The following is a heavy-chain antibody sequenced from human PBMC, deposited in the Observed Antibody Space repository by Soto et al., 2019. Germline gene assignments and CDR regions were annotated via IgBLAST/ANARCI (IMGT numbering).Heavy chain of an antibody. V-gene: IGHV4-59*01. Sequence: SETLSLTCTVSGGSISSYYWSWVRQPPGKGLEWIGYIYYSGSTNYNPSLKSRVTISVDTSKNQFSLKLTSVTAADTAVYYCARDSPIAAAGQKYYYYGMDVWGQGTPVTV. CDR1: GGSISSYY. CDR3: ARDSPIAAAGQKYYYYGMDV. CDR2: IYYSGST. D-gene: IGHD6-13*01. J-gene: IGHJ6*02.